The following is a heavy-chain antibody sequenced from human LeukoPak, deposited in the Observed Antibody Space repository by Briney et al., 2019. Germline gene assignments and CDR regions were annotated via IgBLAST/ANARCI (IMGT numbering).Heavy chain of an antibody. J-gene: IGHJ4*02. Sequence: GGSLRLSCAASGFTFSSYAMHWVRQAPGKGLEWVAVISYDGSNKYYADSVKGRFTISRDNSKNTLYLQMKSLRAEDTAVYYCAGDLYDSSGYYQYYFEYWGQGTLVTVSS. D-gene: IGHD3-22*01. V-gene: IGHV3-30*14. CDR3: AGDLYDSSGYYQYYFEY. CDR1: GFTFSSYA. CDR2: ISYDGSNK.